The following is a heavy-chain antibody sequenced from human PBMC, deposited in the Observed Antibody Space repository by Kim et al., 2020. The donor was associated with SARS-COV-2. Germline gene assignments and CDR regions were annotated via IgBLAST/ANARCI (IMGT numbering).Heavy chain of an antibody. CDR1: GYTFTSYY. Sequence: ASVKVSCKASGYTFTSYYMHWVRQAPGQGLEWIGIINPSGGSTSYAQKFQGRVTMTRDTSTSTVYMELSSLRSEDTAVYYCARDPKYYYDSSGPPASNDAFDIWGQGTMVTVSS. J-gene: IGHJ3*02. V-gene: IGHV1-46*01. D-gene: IGHD3-22*01. CDR2: INPSGGST. CDR3: ARDPKYYYDSSGPPASNDAFDI.